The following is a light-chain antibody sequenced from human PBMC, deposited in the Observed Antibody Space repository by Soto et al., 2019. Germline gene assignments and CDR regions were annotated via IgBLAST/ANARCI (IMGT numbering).Light chain of an antibody. CDR3: RKYNSAPPFT. CDR1: QGISNY. Sequence: DIQMTQSPSSLSASVGARVTITCRASQGISNYLAWYQQKPGKVPKLLIYAASTMQSGVPSRFSGSGSGTDFTLTISSLQAEDVATYYCRKYNSAPPFTFRPGTNEDIK. CDR2: AAS. J-gene: IGKJ3*01. V-gene: IGKV1-27*01.